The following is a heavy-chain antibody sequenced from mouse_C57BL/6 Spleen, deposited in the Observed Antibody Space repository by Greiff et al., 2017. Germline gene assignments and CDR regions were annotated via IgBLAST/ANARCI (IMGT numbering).Heavy chain of an antibody. CDR3: ARHPYYYGSSPLSMDY. J-gene: IGHJ4*01. CDR2: ISGGGGNT. V-gene: IGHV5-9*01. CDR1: GFTFSSYT. D-gene: IGHD1-1*01. Sequence: EVKLMESGGGLVKPGGSLKLSCAASGFTFSSYTMSWVRQTPEKRLEWVATISGGGGNTYYPDSVKGRFTISRDNAKNTLYLQMSSLRSEDTALYYCARHPYYYGSSPLSMDYWGQGTSVTVSS.